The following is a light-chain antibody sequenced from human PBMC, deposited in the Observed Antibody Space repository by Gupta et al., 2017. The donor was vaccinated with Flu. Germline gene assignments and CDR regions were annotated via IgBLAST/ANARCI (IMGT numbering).Light chain of an antibody. V-gene: IGKV3-11*01. J-gene: IGKJ4*01. CDR2: DAS. Sequence: IVMTQSLATLSLSPGERATLSCRASQSVSSYLAWYQQKPGHAPRLLIYDASNRATGIPARFSGSASGTDFTLTISSLDPEDFAVYYCQQRSNWPLTFGGGTKVEIK. CDR3: QQRSNWPLT. CDR1: QSVSSY.